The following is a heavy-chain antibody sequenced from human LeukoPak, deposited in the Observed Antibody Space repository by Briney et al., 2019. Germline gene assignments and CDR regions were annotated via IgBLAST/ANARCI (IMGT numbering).Heavy chain of an antibody. CDR3: AISHSVAQRGYFDY. J-gene: IGHJ4*02. CDR2: ISDSGRST. V-gene: IGHV3-23*01. CDR1: GFTFSTFA. D-gene: IGHD2-15*01. Sequence: PGGSLRLSCAASGFTFSTFAMAWVRQAPGKGLEWVSTISDSGRSTYYADSVKGRFTISRDNSKDTLYVQMNNLRAEDAAVYYCAISHSVAQRGYFDYWGQGTLVTVSS.